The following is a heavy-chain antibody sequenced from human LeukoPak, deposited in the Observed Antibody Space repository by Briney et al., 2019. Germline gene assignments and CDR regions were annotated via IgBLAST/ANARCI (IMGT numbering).Heavy chain of an antibody. CDR3: ASQYCSGGSCYYYGTDV. CDR1: GGSITSNTYY. CDR2: IYYSGTT. Sequence: SETLSLTCSVSGGSITSNTYYWGWVRQPPGKGLEWIGNIYYSGTTYYNPSLKSRVTISVNTSKNQFSLQLSSVTAADTAVYYCASQYCSGGSCYYYGTDVWGQGTTVTVSS. D-gene: IGHD2-15*01. V-gene: IGHV4-39*01. J-gene: IGHJ6*02.